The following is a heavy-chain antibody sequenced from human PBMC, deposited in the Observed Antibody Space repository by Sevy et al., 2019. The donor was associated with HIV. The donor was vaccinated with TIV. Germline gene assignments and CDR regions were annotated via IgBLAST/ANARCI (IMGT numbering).Heavy chain of an antibody. V-gene: IGHV1-24*01. D-gene: IGHD2-15*01. J-gene: IGHJ4*02. Sequence: ASVKVSCRVSGYTLTQLSMHWVRQAPGKGLEWMGSFDPEDGERIYAQKFQGRFTMTGDKSTDTAFMDLSSLKSDDTAVYYCARAREYYQEKSGYFDYWGQGALVTVSS. CDR1: GYTLTQLS. CDR3: ARAREYYQEKSGYFDY. CDR2: FDPEDGER.